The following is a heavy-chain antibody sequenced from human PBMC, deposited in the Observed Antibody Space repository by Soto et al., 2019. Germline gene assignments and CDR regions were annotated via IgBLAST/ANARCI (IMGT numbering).Heavy chain of an antibody. CDR1: GFTFSDDY. D-gene: IGHD3-3*02. CDR3: ARDSKTIRPYYYGMDV. CDR2: ISSSGSTI. Sequence: VGSLRLSCAASGFTFSDDYMSWVREARGKGLEWVSYISSSGSTIYYADSVKGRFTISRDNAKNSLYLQMNSLRAEDTAVYYCARDSKTIRPYYYGMDVWGQATTVTVS. J-gene: IGHJ6*02. V-gene: IGHV3-11*01.